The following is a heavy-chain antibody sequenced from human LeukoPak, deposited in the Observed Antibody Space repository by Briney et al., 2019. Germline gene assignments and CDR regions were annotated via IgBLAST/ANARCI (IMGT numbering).Heavy chain of an antibody. CDR1: GFPINSHYY. J-gene: IGHJ4*01. Sequence: SETLSLTCSVSGFPINSHYYWCWVRQSPGRGLEWIGSIYCSGSTYYNPSLKSRITVSIDTSKSQFSLRLTSVTAADTAIYYCAQVSMIGDFKQYYFDFWGHGTLVTVSS. V-gene: IGHV4-38-2*02. CDR3: AQVSMIGDFKQYYFDF. D-gene: IGHD3-22*01. CDR2: IYCSGST.